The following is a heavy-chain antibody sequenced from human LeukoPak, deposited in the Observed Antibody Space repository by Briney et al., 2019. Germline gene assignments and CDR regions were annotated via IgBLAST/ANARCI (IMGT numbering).Heavy chain of an antibody. CDR2: INPSGGTT. CDR1: GYTFTSYY. D-gene: IGHD6-19*01. CDR3: ATSSGWLSPVDY. V-gene: IGHV1-46*01. Sequence: ASVKVSCKASGYTFTSYYMHWVRQAPGQGLEWMGIINPSGGTTGYAQKFQGRVTLTRDTSTSTVYMELSSLRSEDTAVYYCATSSGWLSPVDYWGQGTLVTVSS. J-gene: IGHJ4*02.